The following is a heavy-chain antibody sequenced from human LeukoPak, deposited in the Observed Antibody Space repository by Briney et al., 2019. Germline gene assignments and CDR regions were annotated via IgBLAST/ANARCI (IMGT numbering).Heavy chain of an antibody. CDR1: GFTFSSYW. CDR2: IKQDGSEK. Sequence: PGGSLRLSCAAYGFTFSSYWMSWVRQAPGKGLEWVANIKQDGSEKYYVDSVKGRFTISRDNAKNSLYLQMNSLRAEDTAVYYCARDPVLAAAGTVDYWGQGTLVTVSS. V-gene: IGHV3-7*01. D-gene: IGHD6-13*01. J-gene: IGHJ4*02. CDR3: ARDPVLAAAGTVDY.